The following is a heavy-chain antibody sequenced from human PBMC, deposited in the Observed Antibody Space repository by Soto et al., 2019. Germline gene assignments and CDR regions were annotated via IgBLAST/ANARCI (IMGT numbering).Heavy chain of an antibody. CDR1: GFTFSSYS. V-gene: IGHV3-21*01. CDR3: ARDAHGEGYCSSTSCYYYYYGMDV. CDR2: ISSSSSYI. Sequence: SLRLSCAASGFTFSSYSMNWVRQAPGKGLEWVSSISSSSSYIYYADPVKGRFTISRDNTKNSLYLQMNSLRAEDTAVYYCARDAHGEGYCSSTSCYYYYYGMDVWGQGTTVTVSS. J-gene: IGHJ6*02. D-gene: IGHD2-2*01.